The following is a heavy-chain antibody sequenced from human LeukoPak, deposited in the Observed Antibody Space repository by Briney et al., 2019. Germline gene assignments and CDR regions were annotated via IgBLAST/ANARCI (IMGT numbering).Heavy chain of an antibody. CDR2: IKQDGGEK. V-gene: IGHV3-7*01. CDR3: ARDTGGGYSCYDC. D-gene: IGHD5-18*01. J-gene: IGHJ4*02. CDR1: GFTFSSYW. Sequence: GGSLRLSCAASGFTFSSYWMTWIRQAPGKGLEWVANIKQDGGEKYYVDSVKSRFTISRDNAKNSLYLQMNSLRAEDTAVYYCARDTGGGYSCYDCWGQGTLVTVSS.